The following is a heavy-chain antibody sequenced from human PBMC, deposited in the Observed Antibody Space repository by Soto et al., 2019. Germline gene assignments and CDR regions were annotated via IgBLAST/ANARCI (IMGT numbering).Heavy chain of an antibody. D-gene: IGHD3-22*01. V-gene: IGHV1-18*01. Sequence: ASVKVSCKASGYTFTSYGISWVRQAPGQGLESMGWISAYNGNTNYAQKLQGRVTMTTDTSTSTAYMELRSLRSDDTAVYYCARDGVYYDSSGYYDYGMDVWGQGTTVTVSS. J-gene: IGHJ6*02. CDR2: ISAYNGNT. CDR1: GYTFTSYG. CDR3: ARDGVYYDSSGYYDYGMDV.